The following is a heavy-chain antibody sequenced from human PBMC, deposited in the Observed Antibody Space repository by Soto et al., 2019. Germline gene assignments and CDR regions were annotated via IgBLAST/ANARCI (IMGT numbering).Heavy chain of an antibody. Sequence: QVQLQESGPGLVKPSQTLSLTCTVSGGSISSGGYYWSWIRQHPGKGLEWIGYIYYSGSTYYNPSLKSLVTISVDTSKKQFSLKLSSVTAADTAVYYCARDLRYGDYESYGMDVWGQGTTVTVSS. CDR1: GGSISSGGYY. J-gene: IGHJ6*02. CDR3: ARDLRYGDYESYGMDV. CDR2: IYYSGST. D-gene: IGHD4-17*01. V-gene: IGHV4-31*01.